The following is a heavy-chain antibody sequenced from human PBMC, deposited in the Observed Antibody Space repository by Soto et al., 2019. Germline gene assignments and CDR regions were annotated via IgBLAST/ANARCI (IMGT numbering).Heavy chain of an antibody. CDR3: ANGPFVVLPTFEY. V-gene: IGHV3-23*01. D-gene: IGHD2-21*01. Sequence: EVHLLESGGGLVQPGGSLRLSCSASGFTFSSSAMNWVRRAPGKGLEWVSGISSGGDTYYADSVKGRFTTSRDNSKNTVYLQMHSVKLEDTAVYYCANGPFVVLPTFEYWGQGTLVTVSS. CDR1: GFTFSSSA. J-gene: IGHJ4*02. CDR2: ISSGGDT.